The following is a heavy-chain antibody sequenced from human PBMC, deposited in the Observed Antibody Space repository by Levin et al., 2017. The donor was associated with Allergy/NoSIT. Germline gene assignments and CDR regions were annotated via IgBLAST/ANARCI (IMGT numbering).Heavy chain of an antibody. CDR1: GYTFINYD. Sequence: PGESLKISCQASGYTFINYDITWVRRAPGQGLEWMGWIKSKNGNTNYAQKVQGRITLTTDTSTSTAYMELRSLRSDDTAVYYCARGSGSSSAGLEYWGQGTLLTVPS. CDR3: ARGSGSSSAGLEY. D-gene: IGHD3-10*01. J-gene: IGHJ4*02. V-gene: IGHV1-18*01. CDR2: IKSKNGNT.